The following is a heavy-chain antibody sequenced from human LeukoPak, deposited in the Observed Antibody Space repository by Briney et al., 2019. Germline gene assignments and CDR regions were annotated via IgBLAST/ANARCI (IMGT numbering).Heavy chain of an antibody. CDR1: GYTFTGYY. CDR3: ARIVVATIRVAFDI. V-gene: IGHV1-2*06. J-gene: IGHJ3*02. D-gene: IGHD5-12*01. Sequence: ASVKVSCKASGYTFTGYYMHWVRQAPGQGLEWMGRINPNSGGTNYAQKFQGRVTMTRDTSISTAYMELSRLRSDDTAVYCCARIVVATIRVAFDIWGQGTMVTVSS. CDR2: INPNSGGT.